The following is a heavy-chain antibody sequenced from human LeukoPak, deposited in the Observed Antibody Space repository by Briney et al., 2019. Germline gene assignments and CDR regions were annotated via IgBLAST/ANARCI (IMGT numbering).Heavy chain of an antibody. J-gene: IGHJ6*02. D-gene: IGHD3-9*01. CDR3: ARDYYDILTGSRFMDV. CDR2: ISGSGGST. CDR1: GFTFSSYA. Sequence: GGSLRLSCAASGFTFSSYAMSWVRQAPGKGLEWVSAISGSGGSTYYADSVKGRFTISRDNAKNSLYLQMNSLRAEDTAVYYCARDYYDILTGSRFMDVWGQGTTVTVSS. V-gene: IGHV3-23*01.